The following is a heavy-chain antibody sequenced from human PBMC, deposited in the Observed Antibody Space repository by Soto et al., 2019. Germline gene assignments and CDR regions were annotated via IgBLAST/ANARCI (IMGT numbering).Heavy chain of an antibody. CDR1: GGSFSGYY. J-gene: IGHJ6*02. CDR2: INHSGST. Sequence: SETLSLTCAVYGGSFSGYYWSWIRQPPGKGLEWIGEINHSGSTNYNPSLKSRVTISVDTSKNQFSLKLSSVTAADTAVYYCARNHLYVDTAMVIWSTYYYGMDVWGQGTTVTVSS. D-gene: IGHD5-18*01. V-gene: IGHV4-34*01. CDR3: ARNHLYVDTAMVIWSTYYYGMDV.